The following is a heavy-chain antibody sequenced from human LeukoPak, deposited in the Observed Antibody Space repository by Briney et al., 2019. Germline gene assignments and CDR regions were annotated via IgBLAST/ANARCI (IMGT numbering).Heavy chain of an antibody. CDR2: IYTSGST. CDR3: ARDRGYCSSTSCYYWFDP. D-gene: IGHD2-2*01. V-gene: IGHV4-61*02. Sequence: PSQTLPLTCTVSGGSISSGSYYWGWIRQPDGKGLEWIGRIYTSGSTNYNPSLKSRVTISVDTSKNQFSLKLSSVTAADTAVYYCARDRGYCSSTSCYYWFDPWGQGTLVTVSS. CDR1: GGSISSGSYY. J-gene: IGHJ5*02.